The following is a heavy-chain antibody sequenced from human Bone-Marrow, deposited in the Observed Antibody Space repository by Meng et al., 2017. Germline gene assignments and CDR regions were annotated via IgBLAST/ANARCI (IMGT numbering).Heavy chain of an antibody. CDR3: AGGGYGDYFGYYYYGMDV. Sequence: GESLKISCAASGFTVSSNYMSWVRRAPGKGLEWVSVIYSGGSTYYADSVKGRFTISRDNSKNTLYLQMNSLRAEDTAVYYCAGGGYGDYFGYYYYGMDVWGQGTTVTVSS. V-gene: IGHV3-66*02. J-gene: IGHJ6*02. CDR2: IYSGGST. D-gene: IGHD4-17*01. CDR1: GFTVSSNY.